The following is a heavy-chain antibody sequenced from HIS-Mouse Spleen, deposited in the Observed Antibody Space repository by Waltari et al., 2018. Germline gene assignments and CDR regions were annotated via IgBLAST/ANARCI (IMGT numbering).Heavy chain of an antibody. CDR2: IIPIFGTA. CDR1: GATFSSYA. CDR3: ARSGGIVATIQFDY. J-gene: IGHJ4*02. V-gene: IGHV1-69*01. D-gene: IGHD5-12*01. Sequence: QVQLVQSGAEVKKPGSSVKVSCKASGATFSSYAIRRVRQAPGQGLEWMGGIIPIFGTANYAQKFQGRVTITADESTSTAYMELSSLRSEDTAVYYCARSGGIVATIQFDYWGQGTLVTVSS.